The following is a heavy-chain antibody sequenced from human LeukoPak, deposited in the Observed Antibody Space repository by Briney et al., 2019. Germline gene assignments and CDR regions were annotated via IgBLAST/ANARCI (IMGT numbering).Heavy chain of an antibody. CDR2: LNSDGSHT. D-gene: IGHD1-14*01. CDR1: GFTFSNYW. J-gene: IGHJ3*02. V-gene: IGHV3-74*01. CDR3: ARDYAPDDI. Sequence: GGSLRLSCAASGFTFSNYWMHWVRQAPGKGLVWVSRLNSDGSHTGYADSVKGRFTISRDNARNSLYLQMNSLRAEDTAVYYCARDYAPDDIWGQGTMVTVSS.